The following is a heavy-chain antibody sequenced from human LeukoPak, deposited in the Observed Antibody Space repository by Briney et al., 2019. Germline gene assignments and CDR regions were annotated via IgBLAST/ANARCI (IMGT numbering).Heavy chain of an antibody. CDR2: IYGGGST. V-gene: IGHV3-53*01. CDR3: ASAREYCGGAECYEYFQH. CDR1: GFTVRTHS. D-gene: IGHD2-21*01. Sequence: GGSLRLSCAASGFTVRTHSMSWVRQAPGKGLEWVSVIYGGGSTYYADSVNGRLTISRDSSKNTLFLQMNSLRAEDTALYYCASAREYCGGAECYEYFQHWGQGTLVTVSS. J-gene: IGHJ1*01.